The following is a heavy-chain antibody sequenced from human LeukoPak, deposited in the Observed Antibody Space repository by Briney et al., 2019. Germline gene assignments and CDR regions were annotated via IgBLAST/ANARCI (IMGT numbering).Heavy chain of an antibody. CDR2: INHSGST. Sequence: SETLSLTCTVYGGSFSGYYWSWIRQPPGKGLEWIGEINHSGSTNYNPSLKSRVTISVDTSKNQFSLKLSSVTAADTAVYYCARGRRSNWFDPWGQGTLVTVSS. D-gene: IGHD1-14*01. J-gene: IGHJ5*02. CDR3: ARGRRSNWFDP. CDR1: GGSFSGYY. V-gene: IGHV4-34*01.